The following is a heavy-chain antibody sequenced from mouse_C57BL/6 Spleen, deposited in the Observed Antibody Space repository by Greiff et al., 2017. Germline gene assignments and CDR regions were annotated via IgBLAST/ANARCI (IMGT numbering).Heavy chain of an antibody. V-gene: IGHV1-72*01. D-gene: IGHD3-2*02. CDR2: IDPNSGGT. CDR3: EMGAAQIHWCFDV. J-gene: IGHJ1*03. Sequence: VQLQQPGAELVKPGASVKLSCKASGYTFTSYWMHWVKQRPGRGLEWIGRIDPNSGGTKYNEKFKSKATLTVDKPSSTAYMQLSSLTSEDAAVYFCEMGAAQIHWCFDVWGTGTTVTVSS. CDR1: GYTFTSYW.